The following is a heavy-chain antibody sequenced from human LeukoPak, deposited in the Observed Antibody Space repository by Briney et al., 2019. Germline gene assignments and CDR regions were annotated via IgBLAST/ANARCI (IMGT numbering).Heavy chain of an antibody. J-gene: IGHJ4*02. D-gene: IGHD1-26*01. CDR3: AKDPWSSGGDY. CDR1: GFTFSSHA. Sequence: GGSLRLSCAASGFTFSSHAMSWVRQAPGKGLEWVSAISGSGVSTYYADSVKGRFTISRDNSRNTLYLQMNSLRVEDTAVYYCAKDPWSSGGDYWGQGTLVTVSS. V-gene: IGHV3-23*01. CDR2: ISGSGVST.